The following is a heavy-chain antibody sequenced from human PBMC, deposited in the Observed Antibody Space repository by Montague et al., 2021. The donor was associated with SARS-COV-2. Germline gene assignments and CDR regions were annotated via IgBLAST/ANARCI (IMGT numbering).Heavy chain of an antibody. Sequence: CAISGDSVSSVRAAWNWIRQTPSRGLEWLGRTSYRSKWINACAVSLESRMSITPDTSTNQFSLHLSFVTPDDTAVYYCAREGVHAFDIWGQGTPAIVSS. V-gene: IGHV6-1*01. J-gene: IGHJ3*02. CDR3: AREGVHAFDI. CDR1: GDSVSSVRAA. CDR2: TSYRSKWIN.